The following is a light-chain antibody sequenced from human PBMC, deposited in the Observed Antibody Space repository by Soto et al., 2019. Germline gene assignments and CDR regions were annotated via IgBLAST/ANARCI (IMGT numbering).Light chain of an antibody. J-gene: IGKJ5*01. CDR1: QDISSY. Sequence: DIQLTQSPSFLSASVGDRVTITCRASQDISSYLAWYQQKPGKAPNLLIYAASTLQSGVPSRFSGSGSGTEFTLTISSLQPEEFATYFCQQLNSYPITFGQGTRLQIK. V-gene: IGKV1-9*01. CDR3: QQLNSYPIT. CDR2: AAS.